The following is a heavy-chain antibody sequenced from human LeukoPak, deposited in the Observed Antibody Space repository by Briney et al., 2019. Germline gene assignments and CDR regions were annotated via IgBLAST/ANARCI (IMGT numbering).Heavy chain of an antibody. CDR1: GGSISSHY. CDR3: AARYYYDSSGYPRGLDAFDI. V-gene: IGHV4-59*11. J-gene: IGHJ3*02. D-gene: IGHD3-22*01. CDR2: IYYSGST. Sequence: SETLSLTCTVSGGSISSHYWSWFRQPPGKGLEGIGYIYYSGSTNYNPSLKSRVTISVDTSKNQFSLKLSSVTAADTAVYYCAARYYYDSSGYPRGLDAFDIWGQGTMVTVSS.